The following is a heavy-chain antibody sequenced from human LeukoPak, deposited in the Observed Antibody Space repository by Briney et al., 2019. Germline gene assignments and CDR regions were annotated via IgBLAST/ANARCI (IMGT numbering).Heavy chain of an antibody. V-gene: IGHV1-8*02. CDR2: MNPNSGNT. D-gene: IGHD5-12*01. Sequence: ASVKVSCKASGYTFTSYDINWVRQATGQGLEWVGWMNPNSGNTGYAQKFQGRVTMTRNTSISTAYMELSSLRSEDTAVYYCAADGVATIYAFDIWGQGTMVTVSS. J-gene: IGHJ3*02. CDR3: AADGVATIYAFDI. CDR1: GYTFTSYD.